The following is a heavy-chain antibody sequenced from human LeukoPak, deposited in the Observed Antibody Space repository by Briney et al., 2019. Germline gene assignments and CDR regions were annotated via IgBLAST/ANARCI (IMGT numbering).Heavy chain of an antibody. CDR1: GGSISSSSYY. J-gene: IGHJ6*03. CDR3: ARDPSHYMDV. Sequence: SETLSLTCTVSGGSISSSSYYWGWIRQPPGKGLEWIGCIYYSGSTYYNPSLKSRVTISVDTSKNQFSLKLSSVTAADTAVYYCARDPSHYMDVWGKGTTVTVSS. CDR2: IYYSGST. V-gene: IGHV4-39*07.